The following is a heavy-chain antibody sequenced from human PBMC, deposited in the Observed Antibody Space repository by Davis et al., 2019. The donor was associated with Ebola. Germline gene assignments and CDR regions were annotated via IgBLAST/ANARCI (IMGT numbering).Heavy chain of an antibody. V-gene: IGHV4-59*08. J-gene: IGHJ6*02. CDR3: ASAPRAYYYGMDV. Sequence: SETLSLTCTVSGGSISSCYWSWIRQPPGKGLEWIGYIYYSGSTNYNPSLKSRVTISVDTSKNQFSLKLSSVTAADTAVYYCASAPRAYYYGMDVWGQGTTVTVSS. CDR1: GGSISSCY. CDR2: IYYSGST.